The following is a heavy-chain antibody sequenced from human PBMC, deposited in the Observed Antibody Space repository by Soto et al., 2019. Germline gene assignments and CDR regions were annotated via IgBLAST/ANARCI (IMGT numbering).Heavy chain of an antibody. V-gene: IGHV4-39*01. CDR3: ARLNGYCVSTNGHGYYGMDV. D-gene: IGHD2-2*03. CDR1: GGSVSSNSYS. J-gene: IGHJ6*02. Sequence: QLQLQESGPGLVKPSETLSLTCTVSGGSVSSNSYSWGWIRQSPGKGLEWIGTIYSSENTYYNPSPRRRLTTSVDTSKNEFSLRLSSVTAADTAVYYCARLNGYCVSTNGHGYYGMDVWGQGTTVTVSS. CDR2: IYSSENT.